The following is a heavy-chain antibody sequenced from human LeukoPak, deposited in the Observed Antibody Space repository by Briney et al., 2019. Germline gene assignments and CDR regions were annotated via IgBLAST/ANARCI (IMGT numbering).Heavy chain of an antibody. D-gene: IGHD3-9*01. CDR3: ARAPYDIVTGYSGYFDY. CDR1: GFTFSTYT. Sequence: PGGSLRLSCAASGFTFSTYTMSWVRQAPGKGLEWVSSISSNSNYIYYADSVRGRFTISRDNTKNSLYLQMNSLRAEDTAVYYCARAPYDIVTGYSGYFDYWGQGTLVTVSS. CDR2: ISSNSNYI. V-gene: IGHV3-21*01. J-gene: IGHJ4*02.